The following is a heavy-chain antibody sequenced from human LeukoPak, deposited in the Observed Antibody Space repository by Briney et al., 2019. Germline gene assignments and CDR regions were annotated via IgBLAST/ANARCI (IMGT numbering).Heavy chain of an antibody. D-gene: IGHD6-13*01. V-gene: IGHV1-69*13. Sequence: WASVKVSCTASGYTFTSYAISWVRQAPGQGLEWMGGIIPVFGTSNYAQKFQGRVTITADESTSTAYVELRSLRSDDTAVYYCARLVQQQLVDWFDPWGQGTLVTVSS. CDR1: GYTFTSYA. J-gene: IGHJ5*02. CDR2: IIPVFGTS. CDR3: ARLVQQQLVDWFDP.